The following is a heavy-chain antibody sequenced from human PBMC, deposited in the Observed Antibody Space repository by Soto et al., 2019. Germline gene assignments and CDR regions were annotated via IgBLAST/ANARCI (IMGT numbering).Heavy chain of an antibody. J-gene: IGHJ4*02. Sequence: GGSLRLSCEASGFAFSRVSMNWVRRVPGKGLEWVASISSGSSDTWYADSVKGRVIISRDNAQNSLFLQMNTLSPEDTAMYYCATVVDWGPGTPVTGTS. CDR1: GFAFSRVS. CDR3: ATVVD. CDR2: ISSGSSDT. V-gene: IGHV3-21*01.